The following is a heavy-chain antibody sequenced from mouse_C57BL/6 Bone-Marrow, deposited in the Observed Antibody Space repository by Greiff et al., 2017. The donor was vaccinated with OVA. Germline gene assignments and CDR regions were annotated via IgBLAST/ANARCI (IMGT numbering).Heavy chain of an antibody. CDR2: IDPSDGYT. J-gene: IGHJ3*01. CDR1: GYTFTSYW. D-gene: IGHD2-4*01. CDR3: AKDDYDDGTWFAY. V-gene: IGHV1-69*01. Sequence: VQLQQPGAELVMPGASVKLSCKASGYTFTSYWMHWVKQRPGQGLEWIGEIDPSDGYTNYNQKFKGKSTLTVDKSSSTAYMQLSSLTSEDSAVDYCAKDDYDDGTWFAYWGQGTLVTVSA.